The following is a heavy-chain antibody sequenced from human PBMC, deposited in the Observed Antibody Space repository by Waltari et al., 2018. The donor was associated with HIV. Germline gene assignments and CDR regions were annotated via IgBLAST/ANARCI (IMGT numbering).Heavy chain of an antibody. Sequence: EVQLVESGGGLVQPGGSLRLSCAASGFIFRTYSMNWVRQAPGKGVEWVSHISSRSTTIYYADSVKGRFTISRDNAKNSLYLQMNSLRAEDTAVYYCARDYCSSTSCTVDYWGQGTLVTVSS. D-gene: IGHD2-2*01. J-gene: IGHJ4*02. CDR2: ISSRSTTI. V-gene: IGHV3-48*01. CDR1: GFIFRTYS. CDR3: ARDYCSSTSCTVDY.